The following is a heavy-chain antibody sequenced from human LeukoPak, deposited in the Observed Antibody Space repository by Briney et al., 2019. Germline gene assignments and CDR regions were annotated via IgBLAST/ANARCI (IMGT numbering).Heavy chain of an antibody. V-gene: IGHV1-18*01. CDR2: ISAYNGNT. CDR1: GYTFTSYG. CDR3: ARVGGVVVAAKIDY. Sequence: ASVKVSCKAAGYTFTSYGISWVRQAPGQGLEWMGWISAYNGNTNYAQKLQGRVTMTTDTSTSTAYMGLRSLRSDDTAVYYCARVGGVVVAAKIDYWGQGTLVTVSS. D-gene: IGHD2-15*01. J-gene: IGHJ4*02.